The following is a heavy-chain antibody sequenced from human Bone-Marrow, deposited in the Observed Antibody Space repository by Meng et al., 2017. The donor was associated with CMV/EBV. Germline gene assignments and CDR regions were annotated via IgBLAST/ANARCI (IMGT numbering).Heavy chain of an antibody. D-gene: IGHD2-2*01. V-gene: IGHV1-18*01. CDR2: ISAYNGNT. CDR3: ARDHCSSTSCYIGGWFDP. Sequence: ASVKVSCKASGYMFNNFGITWVRQAPGQGLEWMGWISAYNGNTNYAQKLQGRVTMTTDTSTSTAYMELRSLRSDDTAVYYCARDHCSSTSCYIGGWFDPWGQGTLVTVSS. J-gene: IGHJ5*02. CDR1: GYMFNNFG.